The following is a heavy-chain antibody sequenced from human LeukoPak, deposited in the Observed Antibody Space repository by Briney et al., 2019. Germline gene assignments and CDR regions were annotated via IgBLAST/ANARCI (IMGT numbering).Heavy chain of an antibody. J-gene: IGHJ4*02. Sequence: ASVKVSCKAPGYTFTGYYMHWVRQAPEQGLEWMGWINPNSGGTNYAQKFQGRVTMTRDTSISTAYMELSRLRSDDTAVYYCARGLYYYGSGSYAGGYWGQGTLVTVSS. CDR2: INPNSGGT. V-gene: IGHV1-2*02. CDR3: ARGLYYYGSGSYAGGY. CDR1: GYTFTGYY. D-gene: IGHD3-10*01.